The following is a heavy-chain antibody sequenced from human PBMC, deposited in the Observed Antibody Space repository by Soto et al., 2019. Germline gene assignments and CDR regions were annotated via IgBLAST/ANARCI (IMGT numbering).Heavy chain of an antibody. CDR2: IYYSGST. Sequence: WIRQPPGKGLEWIGYIYYSGSTNYNPSLKSRVTISVDTSKNRFSLKLSSVTAADTAVYYCARESAPYSSSYSWGQGTLVTVSS. D-gene: IGHD6-6*01. J-gene: IGHJ4*02. CDR3: ARESAPYSSSYS. V-gene: IGHV4-59*01.